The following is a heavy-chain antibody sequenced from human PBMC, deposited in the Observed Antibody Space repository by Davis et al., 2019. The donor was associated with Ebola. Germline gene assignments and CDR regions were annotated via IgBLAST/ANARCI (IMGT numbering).Heavy chain of an antibody. CDR1: GFTFSSYS. V-gene: IGHV3-48*02. J-gene: IGHJ4*02. CDR2: ISSSSSTI. Sequence: GESLKISCAASGFTFSSYSMNWARQAPGKGLEWVSYISSSSSTIYYADSVKGRFTISRDNAKNSLYLQMNSLRDEDTAVYYCARGLDSSGWEEGGYFDYWGQGTLVTVSS. D-gene: IGHD6-19*01. CDR3: ARGLDSSGWEEGGYFDY.